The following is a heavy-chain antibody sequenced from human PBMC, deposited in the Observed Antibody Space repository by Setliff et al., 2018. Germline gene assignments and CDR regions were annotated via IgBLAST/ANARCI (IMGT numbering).Heavy chain of an antibody. CDR1: GYTFSDYY. CDR2: INPKSGGA. Sequence: ASVKVSCKASGYTFSDYYMYWVRQAPGQGLEWMGWINPKSGGAHYAQKFRGRVTMSRETSIGTDYMELSRLTSDDTAVYYCARGGIYNYVSSAYFDLWGQGSMVTVSS. J-gene: IGHJ3*01. CDR3: ARGGIYNYVSSAYFDL. D-gene: IGHD3-22*01. V-gene: IGHV1-2*02.